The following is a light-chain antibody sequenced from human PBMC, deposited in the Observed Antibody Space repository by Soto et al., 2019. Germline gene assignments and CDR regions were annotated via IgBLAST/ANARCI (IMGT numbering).Light chain of an antibody. Sequence: EMVMTQSPATLSVSPGERATLSCRASQSVSRHLAWYQQKPGQPPRLLIYDASARATGIPARFSGSGSGTEFTLTISGLQSEDSAFYYCQQYHYWWSFGKGTKVELK. J-gene: IGKJ1*01. CDR1: QSVSRH. CDR2: DAS. CDR3: QQYHYWWS. V-gene: IGKV3-15*01.